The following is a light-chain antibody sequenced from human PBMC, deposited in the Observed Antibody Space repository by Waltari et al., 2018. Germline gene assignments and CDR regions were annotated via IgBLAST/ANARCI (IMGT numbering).Light chain of an antibody. J-gene: IGLJ2*01. V-gene: IGLV1-51*01. CDR2: DDN. CDR3: GTWDTNLSAML. Sequence: QSVLTQPPSLSAAPGQKVTISCSGGNSNVGNNYVSWYQQFPGTAPKLLIYDDNKRPSGISDRFSGSKSGTSATLGITGLQTGDEADYYCGTWDTNLSAMLFGGGTKLTVL. CDR1: NSNVGNNY.